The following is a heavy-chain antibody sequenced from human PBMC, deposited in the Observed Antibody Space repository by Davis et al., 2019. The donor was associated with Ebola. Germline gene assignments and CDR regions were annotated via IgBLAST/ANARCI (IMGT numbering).Heavy chain of an antibody. CDR2: IYYSGST. CDR1: GGSISSGGYY. D-gene: IGHD3-10*01. Sequence: PSETLSLTCTVSGGSISSGGYYWSWIRQHPGKGLEWIGYIYYSGSTYYNPSLKSRVTISVDTSKNQFSLKLSSVTAADTAVYYCARGSMVQGVNGDYWGQGTLVTVSS. J-gene: IGHJ4*02. V-gene: IGHV4-31*03. CDR3: ARGSMVQGVNGDY.